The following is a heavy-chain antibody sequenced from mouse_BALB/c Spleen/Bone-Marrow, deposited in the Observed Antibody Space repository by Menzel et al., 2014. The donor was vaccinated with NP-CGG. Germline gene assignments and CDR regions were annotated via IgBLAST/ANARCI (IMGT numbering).Heavy chain of an antibody. CDR1: DYSFTDYY. V-gene: IGHV1S34*01. Sequence: LVKTGASVKISCKASDYSFTDYYMHWVKQTYGKSLEWIGYISCYNGATSYNQKFKGKATFTVDTSSSTAYMQFSSLTSEDSAVYYCARSEGIYYYGSSYALDYWGQGTSVTVSS. J-gene: IGHJ4*01. CDR3: ARSEGIYYYGSSYALDY. D-gene: IGHD1-1*01. CDR2: ISCYNGAT.